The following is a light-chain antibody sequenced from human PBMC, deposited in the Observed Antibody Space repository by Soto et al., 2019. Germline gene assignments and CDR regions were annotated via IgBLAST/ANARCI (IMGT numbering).Light chain of an antibody. CDR3: QSYDSSLSAWV. CDR2: GNS. Sequence: QSALTQPPSVSGAPGQRVTISCTGSSSDIGAGYDVHWYQQLPGTAPKLLIHGNSNRPSGVPDRFSGSKSGTSASLAITGLQAEDEADYYCQSYDSSLSAWVFGGGTKLTVL. CDR1: SSDIGAGYD. J-gene: IGLJ3*02. V-gene: IGLV1-40*01.